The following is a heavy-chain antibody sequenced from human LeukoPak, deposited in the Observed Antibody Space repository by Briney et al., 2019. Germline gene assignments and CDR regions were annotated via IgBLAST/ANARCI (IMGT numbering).Heavy chain of an antibody. D-gene: IGHD5-12*01. Sequence: GGSLGLSCAASGFTFSNYAMSWVRQAPGKGLEWVSAISGGGVSTYYADSVKGRFTISRDNSKNTLYLQMNSLRAEDTALYYCASRHATILYWGQGTLVTVSS. V-gene: IGHV3-23*01. J-gene: IGHJ4*02. CDR1: GFTFSNYA. CDR2: ISGGGVST. CDR3: ASRHATILY.